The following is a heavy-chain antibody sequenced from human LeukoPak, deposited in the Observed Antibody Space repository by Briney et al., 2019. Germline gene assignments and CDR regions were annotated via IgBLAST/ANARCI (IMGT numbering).Heavy chain of an antibody. CDR1: GFTFSSYE. CDR3: ARDEKNYGSGSYYNDY. Sequence: PGGSLRLSCAASGFTFSSYEMNWVRQAPGKGLEWVSYISSSGSTIYYADSVKGRFTISRDNAKNSLYLQMNSLRAEDTAVYYCARDEKNYGSGSYYNDYWGQGTLVTVSS. J-gene: IGHJ4*02. CDR2: ISSSGSTI. V-gene: IGHV3-48*03. D-gene: IGHD3-10*01.